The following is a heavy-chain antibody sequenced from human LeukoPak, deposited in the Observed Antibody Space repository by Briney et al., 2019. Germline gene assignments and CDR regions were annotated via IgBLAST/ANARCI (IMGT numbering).Heavy chain of an antibody. CDR2: ISSTSSTM. V-gene: IGHV3-48*02. J-gene: IGHJ4*02. CDR1: GFTLSDYY. CDR3: VRDLGGRSGH. D-gene: IGHD1-26*01. Sequence: GGSLRLSCAASGFTLSDYYMNWVRQAPGKGLEWVSYISSTSSTMYYADSVKGRFTISRDNAKNSLYLQMNSLRDEDTAVYYCVRDLGGRSGHWGQGTQVTVSS.